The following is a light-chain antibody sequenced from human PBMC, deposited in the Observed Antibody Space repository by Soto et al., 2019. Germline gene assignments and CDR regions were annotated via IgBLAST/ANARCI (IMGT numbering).Light chain of an antibody. CDR3: QKYNSAPQT. V-gene: IGKV1-27*01. CDR1: QSITTY. J-gene: IGKJ5*01. CDR2: AAS. Sequence: DIQMTQSPSSLSASVGDRVTLTCRASQSITTYLNWYRQKPGKAPKLLIYAASTLQSGVPSRFSGSGSGTDFTLTISSLQPEDVATYYCQKYNSAPQTFGQGTRLEIK.